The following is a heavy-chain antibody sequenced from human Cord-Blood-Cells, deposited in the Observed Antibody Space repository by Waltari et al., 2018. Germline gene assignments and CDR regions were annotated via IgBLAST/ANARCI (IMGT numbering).Heavy chain of an antibody. V-gene: IGHV3-33*01. J-gene: IGHJ3*02. CDR3: AREIASSSSFAFDI. CDR1: GFTFSSHG. D-gene: IGHD6-6*01. CDR2: IWYDGSNK. Sequence: QVQLVESGGGVVQPGRSLRLSCAASGFTFSSHGMQWVRQAPGKGLEWVAVIWYDGSNKYYADSVKGRFTISRDNSKNTLYLQMNSLRAEDTAVYYCAREIASSSSFAFDIWGQGTMVTVSS.